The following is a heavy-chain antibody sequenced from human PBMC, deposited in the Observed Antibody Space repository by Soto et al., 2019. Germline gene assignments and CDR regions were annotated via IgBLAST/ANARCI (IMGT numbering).Heavy chain of an antibody. CDR3: ARPKGSYSSGYYYFDY. V-gene: IGHV1-69*13. Sequence: GASVKVSCQTSGGTFSTYAIYWGRQAPGQGLEWMGAIIPLFGTADYAQKFQGRVTITADESTSTASMELSSLRSEDTAVYYCARPKGSYSSGYYYFDYWGQGTLVTVSS. CDR1: GGTFSTYA. D-gene: IGHD6-19*01. J-gene: IGHJ4*02. CDR2: IIPLFGTA.